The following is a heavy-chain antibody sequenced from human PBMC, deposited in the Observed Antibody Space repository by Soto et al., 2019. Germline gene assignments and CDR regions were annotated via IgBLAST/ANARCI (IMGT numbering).Heavy chain of an antibody. CDR1: GFTFSSYS. D-gene: IGHD2-15*01. CDR2: ISSSSSYI. CDR3: AREVDCSGGSCRDY. Sequence: GGSLRLSCAASGFTFSSYSMNWVRQAPGKGLEWVSSISSSSSYIYYADSVKGRFTISRDNAKNSLYLQMNSLRAEDTAVYYCAREVDCSGGSCRDYWGQGTLVTVSS. V-gene: IGHV3-21*01. J-gene: IGHJ4*02.